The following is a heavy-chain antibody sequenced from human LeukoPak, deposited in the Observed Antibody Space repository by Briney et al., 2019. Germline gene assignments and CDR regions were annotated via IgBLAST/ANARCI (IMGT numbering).Heavy chain of an antibody. CDR1: AFSLSTAGVC. V-gene: IGHV2-70*11. Sequence: SGPALAKPTQTLTLTCTFSAFSLSTAGVCVVWIRQPPGKALEWLARIDWDDDKSYSTSLKTRLTISKDTSKNQLALTMTNVDHVDTATYFCARIRWTAVTTRRYYMDAWGKGTTVTVSS. CDR2: IDWDDDK. J-gene: IGHJ6*03. D-gene: IGHD4-17*01. CDR3: ARIRWTAVTTRRYYMDA.